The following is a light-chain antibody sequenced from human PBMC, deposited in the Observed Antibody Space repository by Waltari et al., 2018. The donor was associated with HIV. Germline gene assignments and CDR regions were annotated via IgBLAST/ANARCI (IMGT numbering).Light chain of an antibody. J-gene: IGKJ4*01. V-gene: IGKV3-20*01. CDR2: GAS. Sequence: EIVLTHSPGTLSLSPGERATLSCRASQSVSSSYLAWYQQKPGQAPRLLIYGASSRATDIPDRFSGSGSGTDFTLTISRLEPEDFAVYYCQQYGSSPPLTFGGGTKVEIK. CDR3: QQYGSSPPLT. CDR1: QSVSSSY.